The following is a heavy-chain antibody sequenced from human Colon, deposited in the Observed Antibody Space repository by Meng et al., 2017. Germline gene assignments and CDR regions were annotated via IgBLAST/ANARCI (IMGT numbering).Heavy chain of an antibody. Sequence: ASVKVSCKVSGYTLSDLSIHWVRQAPEKGLEWMGSFDPEDGETVYARMFQCRVTVTEDTSTDTAYMELSSLRSEDTAVYYCATNRGTGGFWAWVQGTLVTVSS. J-gene: IGHJ5*02. CDR1: GYTLSDLS. CDR3: ATNRGTGGFWA. V-gene: IGHV1-24*01. CDR2: FDPEDGET. D-gene: IGHD3/OR15-3a*01.